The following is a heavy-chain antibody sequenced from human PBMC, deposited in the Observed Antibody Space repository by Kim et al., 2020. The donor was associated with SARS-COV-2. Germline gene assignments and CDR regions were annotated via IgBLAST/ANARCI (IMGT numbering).Heavy chain of an antibody. D-gene: IGHD3-10*01. CDR2: ISRSSSIV. CDR1: GFTFSSYS. V-gene: IGHV3-48*04. CDR3: ARDLLLWFGEQYYYYYGMDV. Sequence: GGSLRLFCAASGFTFSSYSMKWVRQAPGKGLEWVSYISRSSSIVYYADSVKGRFTISRDNAKNSLYLQMNSLRAEDTAIYYCARDLLLWFGEQYYYYYGMDVWGQGTTVTVSS. J-gene: IGHJ6*02.